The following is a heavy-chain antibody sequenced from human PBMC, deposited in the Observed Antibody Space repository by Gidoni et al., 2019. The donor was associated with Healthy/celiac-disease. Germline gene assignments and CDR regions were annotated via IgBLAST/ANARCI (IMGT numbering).Heavy chain of an antibody. CDR3: ARDEGIAVAVTQNDAFDI. CDR2: ISSSSSYI. D-gene: IGHD6-19*01. CDR1: GFTFSSYS. J-gene: IGHJ3*02. Sequence: EVQLVESGGGLVKPGGSLRLSCAASGFTFSSYSMNWVRQAPGKGLEWVSSISSSSSYIYYADSVKGRFTISRDNAKNSLYLQMNSLRAEDTAVYYCARDEGIAVAVTQNDAFDIWGQGTMVTVSS. V-gene: IGHV3-21*01.